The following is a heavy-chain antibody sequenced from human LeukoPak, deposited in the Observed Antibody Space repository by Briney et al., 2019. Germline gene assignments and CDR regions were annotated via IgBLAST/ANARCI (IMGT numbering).Heavy chain of an antibody. Sequence: GGSLRLSCAASGFTFSSYSMNWVRQAPGKGLEWVSSISSSSSYIYYADSVKGRFTISRDNSKNTLYLQMTSLRAEDTAVYYCAKDVSETYYYYYMDVWGKGTTVTVSS. CDR3: AKDVSETYYYYYMDV. V-gene: IGHV3-21*04. CDR1: GFTFSSYS. J-gene: IGHJ6*03. CDR2: ISSSSSYI. D-gene: IGHD1-26*01.